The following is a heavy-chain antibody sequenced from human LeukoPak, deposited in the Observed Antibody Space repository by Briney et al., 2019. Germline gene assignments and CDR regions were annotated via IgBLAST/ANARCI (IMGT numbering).Heavy chain of an antibody. J-gene: IGHJ4*02. Sequence: SETLSLTCTVSGGSISSYYWSWIRQPPGKGLEGIGYIYYSGSTNYNPSLKSRVTISVDTSKNQFSLKLSSVTAADTAVYYCASSDILTGYNYFDYWGQGTLVTVSS. D-gene: IGHD3-9*01. CDR1: GGSISSYY. CDR2: IYYSGST. V-gene: IGHV4-59*01. CDR3: ASSDILTGYNYFDY.